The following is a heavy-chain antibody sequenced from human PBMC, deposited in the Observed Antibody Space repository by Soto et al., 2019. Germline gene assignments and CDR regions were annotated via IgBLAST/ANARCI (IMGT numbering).Heavy chain of an antibody. CDR1: GFTFSSYG. Sequence: QVQLVESGGGVVQPGRSLRLSCAASGFTFSSYGMHWVRQAPGKGLEWVAVISYDGSNKYYADSVKGRFTISRDNSKNTLYLQMNSLSAEDTVVYYCANLNGYYGSGRGRWGDACDIWGQGTMVTVSS. J-gene: IGHJ3*02. V-gene: IGHV3-30*18. CDR3: ANLNGYYGSGRGRWGDACDI. D-gene: IGHD3-10*01. CDR2: ISYDGSNK.